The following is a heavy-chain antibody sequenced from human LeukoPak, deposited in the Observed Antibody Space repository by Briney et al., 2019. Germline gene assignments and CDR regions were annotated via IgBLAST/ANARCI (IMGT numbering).Heavy chain of an antibody. CDR3: ARSPLIPSGWLGFDY. Sequence: SETLSLTCTVSGGSISSGSYYWSWIRQPPGKGLEWIGEINHSGSTNYNPFLKSRVTISVDTSKNQFSLKLSSVTAADTAVYYCARSPLIPSGWLGFDYWGQGTLVTVSS. D-gene: IGHD6-19*01. V-gene: IGHV4-39*07. J-gene: IGHJ4*02. CDR1: GGSISSGSYY. CDR2: INHSGST.